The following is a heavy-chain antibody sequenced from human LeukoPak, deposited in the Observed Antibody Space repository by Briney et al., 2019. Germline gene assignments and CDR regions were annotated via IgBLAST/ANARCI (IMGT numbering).Heavy chain of an antibody. Sequence: SETLSLTCTVSGGSISPYYWTWIRQSAGKGLEWLGRIYASGDFNYNPFLKTRVTVSVDTSKNQFSLNLNSVTAADTAVYYCARGWAPRGQKSCFDYWGRGTLVTVSS. CDR3: ARGWAPRGQKSCFDY. J-gene: IGHJ4*02. D-gene: IGHD1-26*01. V-gene: IGHV4-4*07. CDR2: IYASGDF. CDR1: GGSISPYY.